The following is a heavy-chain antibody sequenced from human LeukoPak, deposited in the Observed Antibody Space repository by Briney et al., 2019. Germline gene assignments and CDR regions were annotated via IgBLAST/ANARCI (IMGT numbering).Heavy chain of an antibody. CDR2: INHSGST. CDR1: GGSFSGYY. D-gene: IGHD6-13*01. V-gene: IGHV4-34*01. Sequence: SETLSLTCAVYGGSFSGYYWSWIRQPPGKGLEWIGEINHSGSTNYNPSLKSRVTISVDTSKNQFSLKLSSVTAADTAVYYCARTGYSSSWYRSYFDYWGQGTLVTVSS. CDR3: ARTGYSSSWYRSYFDY. J-gene: IGHJ4*02.